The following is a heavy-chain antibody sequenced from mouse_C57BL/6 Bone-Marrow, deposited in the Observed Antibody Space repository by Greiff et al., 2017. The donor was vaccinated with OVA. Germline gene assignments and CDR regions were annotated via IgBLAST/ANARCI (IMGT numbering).Heavy chain of an antibody. D-gene: IGHD2-1*01. CDR3: ARPYYGNYGFAY. V-gene: IGHV1-82*01. J-gene: IGHJ3*01. Sequence: VQLQQSGPELVKPGASVKISCKASGYAFSSSWMNWVKQRPGKGLEWIGRIYPGDGDTNYNGKFKGKATLTADKSSSTAYMQLSSLTSEDSAVYFCARPYYGNYGFAYWGQGILVTVSA. CDR2: IYPGDGDT. CDR1: GYAFSSSW.